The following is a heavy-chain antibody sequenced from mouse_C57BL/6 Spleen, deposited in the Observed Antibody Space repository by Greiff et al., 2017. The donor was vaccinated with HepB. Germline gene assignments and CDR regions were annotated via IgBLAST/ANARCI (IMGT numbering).Heavy chain of an antibody. CDR1: GYTFTSYW. D-gene: IGHD1-1*01. J-gene: IGHJ1*03. Sequence: QVQLKQPGAELVKPGASVKVSCKASGYTFTSYWMHWVKQRPGQGLEWIGRIHPSDSDTNYNQKFKGKATLTVDKSSSTAYMQLSSLTSEDSAVYYCAILHLLLRHFDVWGTGTTVTVSS. V-gene: IGHV1-74*01. CDR3: AILHLLLRHFDV. CDR2: IHPSDSDT.